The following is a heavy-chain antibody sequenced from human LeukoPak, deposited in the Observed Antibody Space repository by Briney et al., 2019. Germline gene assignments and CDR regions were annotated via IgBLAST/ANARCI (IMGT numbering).Heavy chain of an antibody. CDR2: IYYSGST. V-gene: IGHV4-59*01. D-gene: IGHD3-22*01. Sequence: SETLSLTYTVSGGSISSYYWSWIRQPPGKGLEWIGYIYYSGSTNYNPSLKSRVTISVDTSKNQFSLKLSSVTAADTAVYYCARGTYYYDSSRYYPLDFDYCGQGTLVTVSP. J-gene: IGHJ4*02. CDR3: ARGTYYYDSSRYYPLDFDY. CDR1: GGSISSYY.